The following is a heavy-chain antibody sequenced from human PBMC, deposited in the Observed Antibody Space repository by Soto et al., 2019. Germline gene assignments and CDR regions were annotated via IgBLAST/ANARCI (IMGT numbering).Heavy chain of an antibody. CDR3: ERKWEGIAAGGNYYGMDV. CDR2: ISSSSSTI. Sequence: EVQLVESGGGLVQPGGSLRLSCAASGFTFSSYSMNWVRQAPGKGLEWVSYISSSSSTIYYADSVKGRFTISRDNAKNSLYLQMNSLRDEDSAVYYCERKWEGIAAGGNYYGMDVWGQGTTVTVSS. J-gene: IGHJ6*02. D-gene: IGHD6-13*01. CDR1: GFTFSSYS. V-gene: IGHV3-48*02.